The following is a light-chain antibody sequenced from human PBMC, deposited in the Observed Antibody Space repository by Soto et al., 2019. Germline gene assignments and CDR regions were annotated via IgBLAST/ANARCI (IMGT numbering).Light chain of an antibody. J-gene: IGKJ3*01. CDR2: GAS. V-gene: IGKV3-20*01. CDR1: ETIRSNY. CDR3: QQYGSSPPDT. Sequence: EIVLTQSPGTLSSSPGEGVTLSCRASETIRSNYLAWYQKKPGQVPRILIFGASTRATGIPDKFSGSGSGTDFTLTISSLEPEDFEEYYCQQYGSSPPDTFGPGT.